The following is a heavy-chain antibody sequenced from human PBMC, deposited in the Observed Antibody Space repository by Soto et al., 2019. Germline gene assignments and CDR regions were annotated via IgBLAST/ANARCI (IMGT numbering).Heavy chain of an antibody. Sequence: QVQLVQSGAEVKKPGASVKVSCKASGYTFTSYVISWVRQAPGQGLEWMGWISAYNGNTNYAQKLQGRVTLTTDTSTSTAYMELRSLRSEDTAVYYCSRASPALYCSSTSCSSPDCWGQGTLVTFSS. J-gene: IGHJ1*01. CDR3: SRASPALYCSSTSCSSPDC. V-gene: IGHV1-18*01. D-gene: IGHD2-2*01. CDR2: ISAYNGNT. CDR1: GYTFTSYV.